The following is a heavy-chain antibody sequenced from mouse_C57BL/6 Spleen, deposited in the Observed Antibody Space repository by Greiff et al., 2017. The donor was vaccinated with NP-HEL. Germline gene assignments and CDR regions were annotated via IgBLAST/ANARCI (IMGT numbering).Heavy chain of an antibody. J-gene: IGHJ4*01. Sequence: VKLMESGAELARPGASVKLSCKASGYTFTSYGISWVKQRNGQGLEWIGEIYPRSGNTYYNEKFKGKATLTADKSSSTAYLELRSLTSEDSAVYFCARSLRGHGAMDYWGQGTSVTVSS. CDR3: ARSLRGHGAMDY. CDR1: GYTFTSYG. D-gene: IGHD6-1*01. CDR2: IYPRSGNT. V-gene: IGHV1-81*01.